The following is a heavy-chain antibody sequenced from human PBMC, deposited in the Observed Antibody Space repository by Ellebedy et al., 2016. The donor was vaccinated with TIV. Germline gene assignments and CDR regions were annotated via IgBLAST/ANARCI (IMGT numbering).Heavy chain of an antibody. D-gene: IGHD3-22*01. CDR2: IIPIFGTA. CDR3: ARVYDSSGYYIDP. Sequence: ASVKVSCKASGGTFSSYAISWVRQAPGQGLEWMGGIIPIFGTANYAQKFQGRVTITADESTSTAYMELSSLRSDDTAVYYCARVYDSSGYYIDPWGQGTLVTVSS. CDR1: GGTFSSYA. J-gene: IGHJ5*02. V-gene: IGHV1-69*13.